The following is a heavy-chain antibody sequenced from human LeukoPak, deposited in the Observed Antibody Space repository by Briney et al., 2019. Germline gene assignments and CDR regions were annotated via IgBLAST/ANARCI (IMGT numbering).Heavy chain of an antibody. CDR3: ARDGVWGSYLPYFDY. CDR1: GFTVSSNY. CDR2: IYSGGST. J-gene: IGHJ4*02. D-gene: IGHD3-16*02. Sequence: PGGSLRLSCAASGFTVSSNYMSWVRQAPGKGLEWVSVIYSGGSTYYADSVKGRFTIPRDNSKNTLYLQMNSLRAEDTAVYYCARDGVWGSYLPYFDYWGQGTLVTVSS. V-gene: IGHV3-66*01.